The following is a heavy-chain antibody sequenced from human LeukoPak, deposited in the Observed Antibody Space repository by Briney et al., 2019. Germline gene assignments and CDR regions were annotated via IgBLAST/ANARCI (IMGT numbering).Heavy chain of an antibody. CDR3: AGTGASSGYWSPDAFDI. Sequence: SETLSLTCAVYGGSFSDYYWSWIRQPPGKGLEWIGEINHSGSTNYNPSLRSRVTISVDTSKNQFSLKLGSVTAADTAVYYCAGTGASSGYWSPDAFDIWGRGTMVTVSS. V-gene: IGHV4-34*01. J-gene: IGHJ3*02. CDR1: GGSFSDYY. D-gene: IGHD3-22*01. CDR2: INHSGST.